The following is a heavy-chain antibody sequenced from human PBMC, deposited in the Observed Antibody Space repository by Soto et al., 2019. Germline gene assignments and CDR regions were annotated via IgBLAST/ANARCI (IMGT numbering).Heavy chain of an antibody. CDR3: AKGIATMVRGVIETLDY. D-gene: IGHD3-10*01. CDR1: GFTFSSYA. CDR2: ISGSGGST. J-gene: IGHJ4*02. Sequence: PGGSLRLSCAASGFTFSSYAMSWVRQAPGKGLEWVSAISGSGGSTYYADSVKGRFTISRDNSKNTLYLQMNSLRAEDTAVYYCAKGIATMVRGVIETLDYWGQGTLVTVSS. V-gene: IGHV3-23*01.